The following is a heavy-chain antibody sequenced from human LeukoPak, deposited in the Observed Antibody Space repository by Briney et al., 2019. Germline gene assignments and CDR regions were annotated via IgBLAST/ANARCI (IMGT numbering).Heavy chain of an antibody. CDR1: GFTFSSYS. CDR2: ISSSSSYI. D-gene: IGHD1-14*01. CDR3: ATDNHLAS. J-gene: IGHJ4*02. V-gene: IGHV3-21*04. Sequence: GGSLRLSCAASGFTFSSYSMNWVRQAPGKGLEWVSSISSSSSYIYYADSVKGRFTISRDNSNNRLFLQMNSLKVEDTASYFCATDNHLASWGQGTQVTVSA.